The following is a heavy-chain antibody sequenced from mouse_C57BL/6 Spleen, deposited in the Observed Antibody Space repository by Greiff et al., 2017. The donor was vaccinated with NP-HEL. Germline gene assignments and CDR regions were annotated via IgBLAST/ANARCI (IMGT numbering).Heavy chain of an antibody. Sequence: LVESGAELVKPGASVKISCKASGYAFSSYWMNWVKQRPGKGLEWIGQIYPGDGDTNYNGKFKGKATLTADKSSSTAYMQLSSLTSEDSAVYFCARSDGYYEDWYFDVWGTGTTVTVSS. J-gene: IGHJ1*03. D-gene: IGHD2-3*01. V-gene: IGHV1-80*01. CDR3: ARSDGYYEDWYFDV. CDR1: GYAFSSYW. CDR2: IYPGDGDT.